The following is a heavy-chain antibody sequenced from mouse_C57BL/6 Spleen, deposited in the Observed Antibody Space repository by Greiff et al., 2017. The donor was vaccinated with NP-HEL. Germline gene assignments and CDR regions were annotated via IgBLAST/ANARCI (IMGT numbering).Heavy chain of an antibody. CDR2: IYPGSGST. D-gene: IGHD2-4*01. J-gene: IGHJ3*01. CDR3: ARDYDYDSWFAY. V-gene: IGHV1-55*01. CDR1: GYTFTSYW. Sequence: LVESGAELVKPGASVKMSCKASGYTFTSYWITWVKQRPGQGLEWIGDIYPGSGSTNYNEKFKSKATLTVDTSSSTAYMQLSSLTSEDSAVYYCARDYDYDSWFAYWGQGTLVTVSA.